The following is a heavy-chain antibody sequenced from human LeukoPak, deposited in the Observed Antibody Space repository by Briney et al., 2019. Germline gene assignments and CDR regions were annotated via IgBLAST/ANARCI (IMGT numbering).Heavy chain of an antibody. CDR2: IIPIFGTA. CDR1: GGTFSSYA. V-gene: IGHV1-69*05. J-gene: IGHJ3*02. D-gene: IGHD6-13*01. Sequence: SVKVSCKASGGTFSSYAISWVRQAPGQGLEWMGGIIPIFGTANYAQKFQGRVTMTRDMSTSTVYMELSSLRSEDTAVYYCARAIAAAGTAFDIWGQGTMVTVSS. CDR3: ARAIAAAGTAFDI.